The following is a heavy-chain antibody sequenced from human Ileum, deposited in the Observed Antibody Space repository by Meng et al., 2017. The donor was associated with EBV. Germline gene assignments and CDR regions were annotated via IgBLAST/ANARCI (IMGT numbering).Heavy chain of an antibody. CDR2: LSDSGIT. Sequence: QVLLPVAGPVSGNPWSSLCFDWSGCGVSTIVIHWWSWSRQSPEKGLEWIGELSDSGITHYNPSLKSLVTISADKSNNQFSLKLTSVTSADTAVYFCAKNGEKYFEYWGQGTLVTVSS. V-gene: IGHV4-4*02. CDR1: GVSTIVIHW. CDR3: AKNGEKYFEY. J-gene: IGHJ4*02.